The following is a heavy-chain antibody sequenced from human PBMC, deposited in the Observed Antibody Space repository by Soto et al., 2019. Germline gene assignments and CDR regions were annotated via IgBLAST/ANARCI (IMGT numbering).Heavy chain of an antibody. D-gene: IGHD3-22*01. J-gene: IGHJ4*02. CDR1: GGSISSGGYY. Sequence: QTLSLTCTVSGGSISSGGYYWSWIRQHPGKGLEWIGYIYYSGSTYYNPSLKSRVTISVDTSKNQFSLKLSSVTAADTAVYYCARVEAYYYDSSGPGSIYYWGQGTLVTVSS. CDR2: IYYSGST. CDR3: ARVEAYYYDSSGPGSIYY. V-gene: IGHV4-31*03.